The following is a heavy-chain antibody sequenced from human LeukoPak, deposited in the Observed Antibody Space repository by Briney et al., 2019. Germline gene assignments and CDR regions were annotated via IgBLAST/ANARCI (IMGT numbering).Heavy chain of an antibody. CDR3: ARGSHYYDSSGYFDI. J-gene: IGHJ3*02. V-gene: IGHV3-30*03. CDR2: ISYDGSNK. D-gene: IGHD3-22*01. CDR1: GFTFSSYG. Sequence: GGSLRLSCAASGFTFSSYGMHWVRQAPGKGLEWVAVISYDGSNKYYADSVKGRFTISRDNSKNTLYLQMNSLRAEDTAVYYCARGSHYYDSSGYFDIWGQGTMVTVSS.